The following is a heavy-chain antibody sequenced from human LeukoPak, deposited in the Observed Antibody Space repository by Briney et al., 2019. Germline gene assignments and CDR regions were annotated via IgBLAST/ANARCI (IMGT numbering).Heavy chain of an antibody. J-gene: IGHJ3*02. CDR1: GGSISSTNW. V-gene: IGHV4-4*02. D-gene: IGHD3-9*01. Sequence: SGTLSLTCAVSGGSISSTNWWTWVRQPPGKGLEYIGEIYHSGSTKYNPSLKSRVTMSVDTSKNQFSLKLSSVTAADTAVYYCASSYYDILTGHGSAFDIWGQGTMVTVSS. CDR2: IYHSGST. CDR3: ASSYYDILTGHGSAFDI.